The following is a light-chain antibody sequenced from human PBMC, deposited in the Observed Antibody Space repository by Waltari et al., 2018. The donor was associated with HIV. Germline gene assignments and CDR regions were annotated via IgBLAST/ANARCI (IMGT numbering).Light chain of an antibody. J-gene: IGLJ3*02. Sequence: QSALTQPASVSGSPGQSITISCTGTSRDVGGYTSVSWYQQHPGKAPKLMIYDVSNRPSGVSNRFSGSKSGNTASLTSSGLQAEDEADYYCSSYTSSSTLEVFGGGTKLTVL. CDR1: SRDVGGYTS. V-gene: IGLV2-14*03. CDR2: DVS. CDR3: SSYTSSSTLEV.